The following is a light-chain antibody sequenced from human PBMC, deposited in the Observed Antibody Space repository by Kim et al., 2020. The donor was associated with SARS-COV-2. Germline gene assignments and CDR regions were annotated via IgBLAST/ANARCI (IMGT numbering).Light chain of an antibody. CDR2: GVS. CDR3: QQYDSSPST. V-gene: IGKV3-20*01. Sequence: AHGERHTLPCRAGKSISSTYLAWYQQKPGQAPRLLMYGVSTRATGFPDRFSGSGSGTDFTLTISRLEPEDFAVYYCQQYDSSPSTFGQGTKVDIK. J-gene: IGKJ1*01. CDR1: KSISSTY.